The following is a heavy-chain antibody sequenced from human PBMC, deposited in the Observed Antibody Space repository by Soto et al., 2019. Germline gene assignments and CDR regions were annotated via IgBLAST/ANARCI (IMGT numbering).Heavy chain of an antibody. CDR2: IWYDGSNK. CDR1: GFTFSSYG. Sequence: QVQLVESGGGVVQPGRSLRLSCAASGFTFSSYGMHWVRQAPGKGLEWVAVIWYDGSNKYYADSVKGRFTISRDNSKNTLYLQMNSLRAEDTAVYYCALGWELPRDLWGRGTLVTVSS. CDR3: ALGWELPRDL. J-gene: IGHJ2*01. V-gene: IGHV3-33*01. D-gene: IGHD1-26*01.